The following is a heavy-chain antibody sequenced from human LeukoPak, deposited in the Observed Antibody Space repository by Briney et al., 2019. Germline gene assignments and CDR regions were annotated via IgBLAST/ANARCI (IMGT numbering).Heavy chain of an antibody. CDR1: GYTFTSYG. D-gene: IGHD3-22*01. V-gene: IGHV1-18*01. CDR2: ISAYNGNT. CDR3: ARGLSGYDSSGYYMNFGPGPWDAFDI. J-gene: IGHJ3*02. Sequence: GASVKVSCKASGYTFTSYGISCVRQAPGQGLEWMGWISAYNGNTNYAQKLQGRVTMTTDTSTSTAYMELRSLRSDDTAVHYCARGLSGYDSSGYYMNFGPGPWDAFDIWGQGTMVTVSS.